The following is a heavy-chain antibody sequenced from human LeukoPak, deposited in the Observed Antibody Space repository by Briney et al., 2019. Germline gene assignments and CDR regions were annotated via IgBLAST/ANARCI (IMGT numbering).Heavy chain of an antibody. CDR3: AKGYSSTRDYFDY. CDR1: GFTFSSYA. CDR2: ISGSGGST. J-gene: IGHJ4*02. D-gene: IGHD6-13*01. Sequence: GGSLRLSCAASGFTFSSYAMSWVRQAPGKGLEWVSAISGSGGSTYYADSVKGRFTISRDSAKHSLYLQMNSLRAEDMALYYCAKGYSSTRDYFDYWGQGTLVTVSS. V-gene: IGHV3-23*01.